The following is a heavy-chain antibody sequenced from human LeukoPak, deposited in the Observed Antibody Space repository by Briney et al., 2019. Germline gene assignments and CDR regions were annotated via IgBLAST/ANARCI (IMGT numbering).Heavy chain of an antibody. V-gene: IGHV4-59*12. CDR3: ARGYGFVPQQLVIPHWFDP. CDR2: IFYSGQT. Sequence: SETLSLTCTVSGGSLSSYYWIWIRQPPGKGLEYIGYIFYSGQTNYNPSLKSRVTISVDTSKNEFSLNLSSVTAADTAVYYCARGYGFVPQQLVIPHWFDPWGQGTLVTVSS. CDR1: GGSLSSYY. D-gene: IGHD6-13*01. J-gene: IGHJ5*02.